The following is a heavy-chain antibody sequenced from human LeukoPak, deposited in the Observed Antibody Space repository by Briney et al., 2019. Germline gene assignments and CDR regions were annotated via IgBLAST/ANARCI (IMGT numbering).Heavy chain of an antibody. CDR2: IYHSGST. CDR1: GYSISSGYY. CDR3: ARHVYCSSTGCYYSEYFQH. Sequence: PSETLSLTCAVSGYSISSGYYWGWIRLPPGKGLEWIGSIYHSGSTYYNPSLKSRVTISVDTSKNQFSLKLSSVTAADTAVYYCARHVYCSSTGCYYSEYFQHWGQGTLVTVSS. J-gene: IGHJ1*01. V-gene: IGHV4-38-2*01. D-gene: IGHD2-2*01.